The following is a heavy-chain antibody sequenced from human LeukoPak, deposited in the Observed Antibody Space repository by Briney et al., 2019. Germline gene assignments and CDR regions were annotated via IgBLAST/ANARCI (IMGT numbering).Heavy chain of an antibody. CDR3: ARQTEASRRLRNWFDP. D-gene: IGHD1-14*01. Sequence: PSETLSLTCTVSGGSINNYYWSWIRQPPGKGLEWIGSVYYNRNTYYNPSLRSRLTLSLDTSKSQFSLKLTSMTAADTAIYYCARQTEASRRLRNWFDPWGQGVLVTVS. CDR2: VYYNRNT. CDR1: GGSINNYY. J-gene: IGHJ5*02. V-gene: IGHV4-59*08.